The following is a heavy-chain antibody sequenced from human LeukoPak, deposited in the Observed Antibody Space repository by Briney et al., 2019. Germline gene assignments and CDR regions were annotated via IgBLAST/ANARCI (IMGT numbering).Heavy chain of an antibody. D-gene: IGHD3-16*02. CDR1: GFPFSGSG. CDR2: VWYDGSNQ. J-gene: IGHJ3*02. Sequence: PGGSLRLSCAASGFPFSGSGMHWVRQAPGKGLEWVAIVWYDGSNQYYADSVKGRFTISRDNSKNTLYLQMNSLRAEDTAVYYCAKAPQSYQRWAFDIWGQGTMVTVSS. V-gene: IGHV3-33*06. CDR3: AKAPQSYQRWAFDI.